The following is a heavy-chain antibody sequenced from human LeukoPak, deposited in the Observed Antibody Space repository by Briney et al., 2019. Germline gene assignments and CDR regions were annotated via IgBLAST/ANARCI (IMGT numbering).Heavy chain of an antibody. V-gene: IGHV3-74*01. CDR3: VRDNRSYNFDY. J-gene: IGHJ4*02. D-gene: IGHD1-26*01. Sequence: GGSLRLSCAASGFTFSRYWMHWVRHAPGKGLVWVSCIKSDGSSTSIADSAKGRFTISRDNAKNTVYLQMNSLRAEDTAVYYCVRDNRSYNFDYWGQGTLVTVSS. CDR2: IKSDGSST. CDR1: GFTFSRYW.